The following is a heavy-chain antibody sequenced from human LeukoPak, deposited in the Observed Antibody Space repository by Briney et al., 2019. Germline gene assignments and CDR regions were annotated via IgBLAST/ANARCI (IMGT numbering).Heavy chain of an antibody. J-gene: IGHJ4*02. CDR1: GFTFSSYS. Sequence: PGGSLRLSCAASGFTFSSYSMNWVRQAPGKGLEWVSYISYSSSTIYYAGSVKGRFTISRDNAKNSLYLLMNSLRAEDTALYYCAKAYYYGSSGNFDYWGQGTLVTVSS. CDR2: ISYSSSTI. CDR3: AKAYYYGSSGNFDY. V-gene: IGHV3-48*01. D-gene: IGHD3-22*01.